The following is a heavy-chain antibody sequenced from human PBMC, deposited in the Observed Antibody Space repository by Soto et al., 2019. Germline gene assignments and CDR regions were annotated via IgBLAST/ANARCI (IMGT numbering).Heavy chain of an antibody. Sequence: QITLKESGPPLVKPTQTLTLTCTFSGFSLSTSGVSVGWIRQPPGKALEWLALIYWDDDKRYSPSLKSRLTITKATSKNQVVLTMTNMDPVDTATYYCAHRPNGGWLDYWGQGTLVTVSS. CDR1: GFSLSTSGVS. J-gene: IGHJ4*02. D-gene: IGHD6-19*01. CDR2: IYWDDDK. CDR3: AHRPNGGWLDY. V-gene: IGHV2-5*02.